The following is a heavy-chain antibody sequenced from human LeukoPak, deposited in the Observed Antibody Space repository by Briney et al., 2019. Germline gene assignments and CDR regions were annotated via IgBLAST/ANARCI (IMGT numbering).Heavy chain of an antibody. CDR2: ISSSSSYI. V-gene: IGHV3-21*01. CDR3: AREVIVGANLDY. Sequence: GGSLRLSCAASGFTFSSYSMNWVRQAPGKGLEWVSSISSSSSYIYYADSVKGRFTISRDNAKNSLYLQMNSLRAEDTAVYYCAREVIVGANLDYWGQGTLVTVSS. J-gene: IGHJ4*02. D-gene: IGHD1-26*01. CDR1: GFTFSSYS.